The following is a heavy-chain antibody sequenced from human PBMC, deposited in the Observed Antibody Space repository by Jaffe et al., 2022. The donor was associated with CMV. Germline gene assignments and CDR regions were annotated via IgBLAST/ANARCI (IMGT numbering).Heavy chain of an antibody. V-gene: IGHV4-34*01. D-gene: IGHD5-12*01. Sequence: QVQLQQWGAGLLKPSETLSLTCAVYGGSFSGYYWSWIRQPPGKGLEWIGEINHSGSTNYNPSLKSRVTISVDTSKNQFSLKLSSVTAADTAVYYCARGLRDGYIESWFDPWGQGTLVTVSS. CDR1: GGSFSGYY. CDR2: INHSGST. CDR3: ARGLRDGYIESWFDP. J-gene: IGHJ5*02.